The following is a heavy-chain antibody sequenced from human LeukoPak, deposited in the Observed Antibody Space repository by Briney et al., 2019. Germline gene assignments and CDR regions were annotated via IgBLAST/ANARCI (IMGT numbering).Heavy chain of an antibody. CDR2: IGTAGDT. Sequence: GGSLRLSCAASGFTFSTYAMNWVRQATGKGLEWVSAIGTAGDTYYTGSVKGRFTISRENAKNSLYLQMNSLRAGDTAVYYCARVAKERVGGVYYFDYWGQGTLVTVSS. CDR1: GFTFSTYA. D-gene: IGHD1-1*01. J-gene: IGHJ4*02. CDR3: ARVAKERVGGVYYFDY. V-gene: IGHV3-13*01.